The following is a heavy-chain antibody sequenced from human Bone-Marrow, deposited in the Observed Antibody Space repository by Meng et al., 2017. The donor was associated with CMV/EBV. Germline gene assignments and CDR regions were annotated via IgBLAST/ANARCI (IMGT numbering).Heavy chain of an antibody. CDR2: INWDGGIT. Sequence: GESLKISCAASGFTFDHYGMTWVRRVPGKGLQWVSSINWDGGITEYAESVKGRFTISRDNAKNSLHLQMNSLRAEDTAFYYCARTQWLPIPQNYYRYYGRDVWGQGNTVTVS. J-gene: IGHJ6*02. CDR1: GFTFDHYG. CDR3: ARTQWLPIPQNYYRYYGRDV. V-gene: IGHV3-20*04. D-gene: IGHD5-12*01.